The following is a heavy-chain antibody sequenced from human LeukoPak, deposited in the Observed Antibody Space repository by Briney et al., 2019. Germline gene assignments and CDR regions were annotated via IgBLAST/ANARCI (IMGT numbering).Heavy chain of an antibody. D-gene: IGHD5-12*01. CDR1: GFTFSSYG. Sequence: GGSLRLSCAASGFTFSSYGMHWVRQAPGKGLEWVAVIWYDGSNKYYADSVKGRFTISRDNSKNTLYLQMNSLRAEDTAVYYCAKDLEQWLRWGGNWFDPWGQGTLVTVSS. V-gene: IGHV3-33*06. CDR2: IWYDGSNK. CDR3: AKDLEQWLRWGGNWFDP. J-gene: IGHJ5*02.